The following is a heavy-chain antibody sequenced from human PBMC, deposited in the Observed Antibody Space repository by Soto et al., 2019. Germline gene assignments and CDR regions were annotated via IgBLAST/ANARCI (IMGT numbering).Heavy chain of an antibody. D-gene: IGHD1-7*01. J-gene: IGHJ4*02. Sequence: SETLSLTCTVSGGSISSYYWSWIRQPAGKGLEWTGRIYASGSTNYNPSLKSRVTMSVDTSNNQFSLRLTSVTAADTAVYYCARGTTGQDDYWGQGTLVTVSS. CDR2: IYASGST. CDR1: GGSISSYY. V-gene: IGHV4-4*07. CDR3: ARGTTGQDDY.